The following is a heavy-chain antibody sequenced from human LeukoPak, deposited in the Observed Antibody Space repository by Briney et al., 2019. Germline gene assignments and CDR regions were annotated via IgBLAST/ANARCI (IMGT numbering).Heavy chain of an antibody. J-gene: IGHJ4*02. CDR2: ISSSSSYT. D-gene: IGHD5-12*01. Sequence: GGSLRLSCAASGFTFSDYYMSWIRQAPGKGLEWVSYISSSSSYTNYADSVKGRFTISRDNAKNSLYLQMNSLRAEDTAVYYCARHRGDGYGYDYWGQGTLVTVSS. CDR1: GFTFSDYY. V-gene: IGHV3-11*06. CDR3: ARHRGDGYGYDY.